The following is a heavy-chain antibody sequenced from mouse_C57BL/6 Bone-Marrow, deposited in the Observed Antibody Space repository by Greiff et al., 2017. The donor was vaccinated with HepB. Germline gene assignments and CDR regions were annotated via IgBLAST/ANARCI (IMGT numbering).Heavy chain of an antibody. J-gene: IGHJ1*03. CDR1: GYSFTGYY. Sequence: VQLKESGPELVKPGASVKISCKASGYSFTGYYMNWVKQSPKKSLEWIGEINPSTGGTTYNQKFKAKATLTVDKSSSTAYMQLTSLTPEDSAVYYCASGSNYAYWYFDVWGTGTLVTVSS. CDR3: ASGSNYAYWYFDV. V-gene: IGHV1-42*01. CDR2: INPSTGGT. D-gene: IGHD2-5*01.